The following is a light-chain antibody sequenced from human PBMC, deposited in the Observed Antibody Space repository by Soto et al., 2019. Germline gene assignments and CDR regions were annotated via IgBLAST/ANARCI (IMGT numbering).Light chain of an antibody. CDR1: SSDFGGYNY. J-gene: IGLJ1*01. CDR2: EVS. Sequence: QSALTQPPSASGSPGQSVTISCTGASSDFGGYNYVSWYQQHPGKAPKLMIYEVSKRPSGVPDRFSGSKSGNTASLTVSGLQAEDEADYYCSSYAGSNKGYVFGTG. CDR3: SSYAGSNKGYV. V-gene: IGLV2-8*01.